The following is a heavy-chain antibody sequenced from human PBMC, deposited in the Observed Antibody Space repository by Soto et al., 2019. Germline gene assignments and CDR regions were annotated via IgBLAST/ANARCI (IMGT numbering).Heavy chain of an antibody. CDR3: VRETSYYYDSSGCAIDY. D-gene: IGHD3-22*01. V-gene: IGHV3-7*03. CDR1: GFTFSSSW. CDR2: IKCDGSEK. J-gene: IGHJ4*02. Sequence: LRLSCAASGFTFSSSWMHWVCQAPEKGLEWVADIKCDGSEKYYVDSVRGRLTISRDNAKNSLYLQVNSLRAEDMTVYYCVRETSYYYDSSGCAIDYWGQGTLVTVSS.